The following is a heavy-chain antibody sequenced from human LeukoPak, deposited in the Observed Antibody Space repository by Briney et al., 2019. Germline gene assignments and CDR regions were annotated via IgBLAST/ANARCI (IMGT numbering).Heavy chain of an antibody. CDR3: VRAPHRHYYYYYMDV. J-gene: IGHJ6*03. CDR1: GYTFTSYD. Sequence: GASVKVSCKASGYTFTSYDIDWVRQATGQGLEWMGWMNPNSGNTGYAQKFQGRVTITRNTAISTAYMELSSLRSEDTAMYYCVRAPHRHYYYYYMDVWGKGTTVTISS. V-gene: IGHV1-8*03. CDR2: MNPNSGNT.